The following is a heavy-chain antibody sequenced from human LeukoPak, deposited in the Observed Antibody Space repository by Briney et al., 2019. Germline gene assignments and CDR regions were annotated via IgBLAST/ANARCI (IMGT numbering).Heavy chain of an antibody. D-gene: IGHD6-19*01. V-gene: IGHV4-4*07. CDR2: IYTSGSS. Sequence: PSETLSLTCTVHGGSISSYYWSWIRQPAGKGLEWIGRIYTSGSSNYNPSLKSRVTMSLDTSNNQFSLNLNSVTAADTAVYYCAREGSGWYYFDYWGQGTLVTVSS. J-gene: IGHJ4*02. CDR1: GGSISSYY. CDR3: AREGSGWYYFDY.